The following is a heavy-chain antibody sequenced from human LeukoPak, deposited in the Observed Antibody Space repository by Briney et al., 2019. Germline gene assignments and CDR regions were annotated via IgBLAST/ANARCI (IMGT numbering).Heavy chain of an antibody. J-gene: IGHJ6*03. D-gene: IGHD1-26*01. CDR3: AKGYGWEASYYYYYMDV. Sequence: GGSLRLSCAASGFTFSSYAMSWVRQAPGKGLEWVSGINWNGGSTGYADSVKGRFTISRDNSENTLYLQMNSLRAEDTAVYYCAKGYGWEASYYYYYMDVWGKGTTVTISS. CDR1: GFTFSSYA. V-gene: IGHV3-20*04. CDR2: INWNGGST.